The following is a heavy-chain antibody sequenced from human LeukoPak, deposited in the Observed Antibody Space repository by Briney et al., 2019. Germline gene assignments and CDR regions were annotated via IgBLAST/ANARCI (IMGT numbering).Heavy chain of an antibody. J-gene: IGHJ5*02. V-gene: IGHV1-69*04. CDR1: GGTFSSYA. D-gene: IGHD6-13*01. CDR2: IIPILGIA. CDR3: ARAGSSSWYTGNWFDP. Sequence: GASVKVSCKASGGTFSSYAISWVRQAPGQGREWMGRIIPILGIANYAQKFQGRVTITADKSTSTAYMELSSLRSEDTAVYYCARAGSSSWYTGNWFDPWGQGTLVTVSS.